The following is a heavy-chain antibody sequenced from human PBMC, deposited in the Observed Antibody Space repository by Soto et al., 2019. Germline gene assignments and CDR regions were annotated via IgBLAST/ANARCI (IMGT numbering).Heavy chain of an antibody. Sequence: SETLSLTCTVSGGSISSYYWSWIRQPPGKGLEWIGYIYYSGSTNYNPSLKSRVTISVDTSKNQFSLKLSSVTAADTAVYYCARASSGYRYGWAFDSWGQGTMVT. D-gene: IGHD5-18*01. CDR1: GGSISSYY. CDR3: ARASSGYRYGWAFDS. V-gene: IGHV4-59*01. J-gene: IGHJ3*02. CDR2: IYYSGST.